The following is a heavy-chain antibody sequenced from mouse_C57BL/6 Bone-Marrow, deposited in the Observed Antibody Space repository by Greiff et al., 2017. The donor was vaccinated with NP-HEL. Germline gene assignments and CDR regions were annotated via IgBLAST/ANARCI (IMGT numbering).Heavy chain of an antibody. J-gene: IGHJ1*03. CDR2: IDPSDSYT. V-gene: IGHV1-59*01. D-gene: IGHD1-1*01. CDR3: ARLYYYGSSYWYFDV. Sequence: QVQLKQPGAELVRPGTSVKLSCKASGYTFTSYWMHWVKQRPGQGLEWIGVIDPSDSYTNYNQKFKGKATLTVDTSSSTAYMQLSSLTSEDSAVYYCARLYYYGSSYWYFDVWGTGTTVTVSS. CDR1: GYTFTSYW.